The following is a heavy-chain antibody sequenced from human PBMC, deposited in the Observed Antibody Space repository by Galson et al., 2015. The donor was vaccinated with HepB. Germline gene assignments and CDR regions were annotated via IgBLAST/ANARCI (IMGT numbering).Heavy chain of an antibody. V-gene: IGHV3-33*07. J-gene: IGHJ4*02. CDR2: ICYDGSNK. CDR1: GFTFNSYG. Sequence: SLRLSCATSGFTFNSYGMYWVRQAPGKGLEWVSVICYDGSNKYYGDSVKGRFSISRDNSKNTLYLQMNSLRAEDTAVYYCARDRSGYGLDYWGQGNLVTVSS. CDR3: ARDRSGYGLDY. D-gene: IGHD5-12*01.